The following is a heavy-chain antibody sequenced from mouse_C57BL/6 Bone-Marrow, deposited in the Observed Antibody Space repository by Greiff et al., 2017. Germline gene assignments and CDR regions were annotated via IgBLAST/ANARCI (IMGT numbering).Heavy chain of an antibody. D-gene: IGHD2-2*01. Sequence: VQLKESGGGLVKPGGSLKLSCAASGFTFSDYGMHWVRQAPEKGLEWVAYISSGSSTIYYADTVKGRFTISRDNAKNTLFLQVTSLRSEDTAMYYCARGWLPAWFAYWGQGTLVTVSA. V-gene: IGHV5-17*01. CDR2: ISSGSSTI. CDR1: GFTFSDYG. CDR3: ARGWLPAWFAY. J-gene: IGHJ3*01.